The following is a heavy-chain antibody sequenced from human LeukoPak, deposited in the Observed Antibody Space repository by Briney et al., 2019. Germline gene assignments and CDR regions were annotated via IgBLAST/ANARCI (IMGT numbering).Heavy chain of an antibody. D-gene: IGHD6-19*01. CDR1: GFTFSSYA. CDR3: AKDHSAVAGYYGMDV. CDR2: ISGSGGST. V-gene: IGHV3-23*01. J-gene: IGHJ6*02. Sequence: GASPRLSCAASGFTFSSYAMSWVRQAPGKGLEWVSAISGSGGSTYYADSVKGRFTISRDNSKNTLYLQMNSLRAEDTAVYYCAKDHSAVAGYYGMDVWGQGTTVTISS.